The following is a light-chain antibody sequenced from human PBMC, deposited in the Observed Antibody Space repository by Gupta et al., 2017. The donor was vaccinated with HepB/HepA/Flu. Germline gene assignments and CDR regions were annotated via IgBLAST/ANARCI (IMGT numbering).Light chain of an antibody. CDR1: SGHNNYA. Sequence: QLVLTQSPSASASLAASVKLTCTLDSGHNNYAIAGQQQQTQTGPRSLMQINSEGIHSRGDGIHERGSGSRSGAARYINVARIQSDDEADYDCQKWGLGIQGVFGGGTKLTVL. CDR3: QKWGLGIQGV. CDR2: INSEGIH. V-gene: IGLV4-69*01. J-gene: IGLJ2*01.